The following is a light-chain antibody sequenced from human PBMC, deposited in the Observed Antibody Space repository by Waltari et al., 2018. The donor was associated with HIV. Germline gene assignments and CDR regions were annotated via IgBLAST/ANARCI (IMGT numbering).Light chain of an antibody. CDR1: SSKLGNDF. J-gene: IGLJ3*02. CDR2: DND. Sequence: QSVLTQPPSVSAAPGQKVTISCPGSSSKLGNDFVSWYQHLPGAAPKLLIYDNDKRPSGISDRFSGSKSGTSATLGITGLQTGDEADYYCGTWDTSLGAGVFGGGTKLTVL. V-gene: IGLV1-51*01. CDR3: GTWDTSLGAGV.